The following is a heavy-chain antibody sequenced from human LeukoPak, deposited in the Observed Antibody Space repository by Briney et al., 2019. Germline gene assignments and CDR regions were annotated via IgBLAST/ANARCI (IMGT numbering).Heavy chain of an antibody. D-gene: IGHD3-10*01. CDR3: ARGPTPSFYYGSGSYYSLDY. J-gene: IGHJ4*02. CDR2: IKQDGSEK. Sequence: GGSLRLSCAASGFTFSSYWMTWVRQAPGKGLEWVANIKQDGSEKYYVDSVKGQFTISRDNAKNSLYLQMNSLRAEDTAVYYCARGPTPSFYYGSGSYYSLDYWGQGTLVTVSS. V-gene: IGHV3-7*01. CDR1: GFTFSSYW.